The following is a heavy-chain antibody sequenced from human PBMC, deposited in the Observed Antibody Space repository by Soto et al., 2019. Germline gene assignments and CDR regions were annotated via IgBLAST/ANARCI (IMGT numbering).Heavy chain of an antibody. CDR3: AIYNDVDIVATPFDY. D-gene: IGHD5-12*01. J-gene: IGHJ4*02. Sequence: ASVKVSCKASGYTFTSYGISWVRQAPGQGLEWMGWISAYNGNTNYAQKFQGRVTITADKSTSTAYMELSSLRSEDTAVYYCAIYNDVDIVATPFDYWGQGTLVTVSS. CDR1: GYTFTSYG. V-gene: IGHV1-18*01. CDR2: ISAYNGNT.